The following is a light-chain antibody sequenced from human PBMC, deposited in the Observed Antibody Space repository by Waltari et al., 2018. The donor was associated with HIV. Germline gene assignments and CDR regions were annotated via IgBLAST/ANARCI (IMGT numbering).Light chain of an antibody. CDR3: QQYSTIPHT. CDR1: QSVLYSSNNKNY. CDR2: WAS. Sequence: DIVMTQSPDSLAVSLGERATINCKSSQSVLYSSNNKNYLVWYQQKPGQPPKLLIYWASTRESGVPDRFSGSGSGTDFTLTISSLQAEDVAVYYCQQYSTIPHTFGQGTKLEIK. J-gene: IGKJ2*01. V-gene: IGKV4-1*01.